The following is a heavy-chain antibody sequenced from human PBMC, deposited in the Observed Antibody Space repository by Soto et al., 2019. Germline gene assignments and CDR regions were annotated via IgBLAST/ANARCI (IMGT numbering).Heavy chain of an antibody. CDR2: VIPIFGTA. J-gene: IGHJ6*02. V-gene: IGHV1-69*12. Sequence: QVQLVQSGAEVNKPGSSVKVSCKASGGTFSSYAISWVRQAPGQGLEWMGGVIPIFGTADYAQKFQGIVTITADESTSTAYMELSILRSEDTAVYYCPSRSGWNYYYGIDFWGQGTTVTVS. CDR3: PSRSGWNYYYGIDF. CDR1: GGTFSSYA. D-gene: IGHD3-22*01.